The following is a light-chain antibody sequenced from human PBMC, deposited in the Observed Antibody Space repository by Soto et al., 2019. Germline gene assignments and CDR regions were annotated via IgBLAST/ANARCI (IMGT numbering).Light chain of an antibody. Sequence: ETVLMPSPCTVSLSPGERATLSCTTSQNVRSDYLAWYQQKPGQAPRLLIYGIFNRATGIPDRFSGSGSGTDFTLTISGLEPEDSAVYYCQHYDGSPRTFGPGTKVDIK. CDR1: QNVRSDY. J-gene: IGKJ2*01. CDR2: GIF. CDR3: QHYDGSPRT. V-gene: IGKV3-20*01.